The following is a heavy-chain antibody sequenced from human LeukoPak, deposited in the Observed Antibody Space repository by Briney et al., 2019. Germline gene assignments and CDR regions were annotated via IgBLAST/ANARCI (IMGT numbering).Heavy chain of an antibody. J-gene: IGHJ4*02. V-gene: IGHV4-4*02. D-gene: IGHD4-23*01. CDR1: GDSISSSNW. CDR2: IYHSGST. CDR3: AKKNYGGNRSFDY. Sequence: PSETLSLTCAVSGDSISSSNWWSWVRQPPGKGLEWIGEIYHSGSTNYNPSLKSRVTISVDKSKNQFSLKLSSVTAADTAMYYCAKKNYGGNRSFDYWGQGTLVTVSS.